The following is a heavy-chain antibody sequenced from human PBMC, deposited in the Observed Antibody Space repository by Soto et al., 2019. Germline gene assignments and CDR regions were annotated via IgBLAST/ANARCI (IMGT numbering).Heavy chain of an antibody. J-gene: IGHJ2*01. CDR3: ARRHKSRWLYWYFDL. D-gene: IGHD5-12*01. CDR1: GYTFTTYG. Sequence: GASVKVSCKASGYTFTTYGMHWVRQAPGQRLEWIGWINGGNGYTKYSQKFQGRVTIIRDTSASTAYMELSSLRSEDTAVYYCARRHKSRWLYWYFDLWGRAILVTVS. CDR2: INGGNGYT. V-gene: IGHV1-3*01.